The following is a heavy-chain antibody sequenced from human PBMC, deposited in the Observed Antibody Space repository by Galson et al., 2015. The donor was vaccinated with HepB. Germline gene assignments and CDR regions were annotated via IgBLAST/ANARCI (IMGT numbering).Heavy chain of an antibody. CDR2: ISYDGSNK. J-gene: IGHJ4*02. Sequence: SLRLSCAASGFTFSSYGMHWVRQAPGKGLEWVAVISYDGSNKYYADSVKGRFTISRDNSKNTLYLQMNSLRAEDTAVYYCAKDRYFDWLLLQDYWGQGTLVTVSS. V-gene: IGHV3-30*18. CDR3: AKDRYFDWLLLQDY. D-gene: IGHD3-9*01. CDR1: GFTFSSYG.